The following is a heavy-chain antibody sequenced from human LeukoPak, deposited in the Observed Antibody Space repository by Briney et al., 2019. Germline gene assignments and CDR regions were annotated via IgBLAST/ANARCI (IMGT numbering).Heavy chain of an antibody. J-gene: IGHJ4*02. CDR3: ARDPSGWHSMDY. D-gene: IGHD6-19*01. CDR2: ISPDGSSA. Sequence: GGSLRLSCAASEFSFSSYWMQWVRQAPGKGLVWVSRISPDGSSASYADSVRGRFTISRDNAKNTLYLQMNSLRAEETAVYYCARDPSGWHSMDYWGQGTLVTVSS. V-gene: IGHV3-74*01. CDR1: EFSFSSYW.